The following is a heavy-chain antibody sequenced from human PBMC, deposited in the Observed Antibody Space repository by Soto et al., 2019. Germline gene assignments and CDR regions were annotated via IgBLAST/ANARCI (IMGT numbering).Heavy chain of an antibody. CDR1: GYTFTSYD. V-gene: IGHV1-8*01. CDR2: MNPNSGTT. CDR3: HLGELSLWGSDAFDI. J-gene: IGHJ3*02. D-gene: IGHD3-16*02. Sequence: QVQLVQSGAEVKKPGASVKVSCKASGYTFTSYDINWVRQATGQGLEWMGWMNPNSGTTGYAQKFQGRGTMTRNTSIRTAYMELSSLRSEDTAVYYCHLGELSLWGSDAFDIWGQGTMVTVSS.